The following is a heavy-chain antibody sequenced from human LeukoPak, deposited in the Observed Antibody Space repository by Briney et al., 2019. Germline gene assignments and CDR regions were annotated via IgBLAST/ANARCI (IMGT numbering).Heavy chain of an antibody. D-gene: IGHD6-19*01. J-gene: IGHJ4*02. V-gene: IGHV3-30*02. CDR2: IRYDGSNK. CDR1: GFTFSSYG. Sequence: PGGSLRLSCAASGFTFSSYGMHWVRQDPGKGLEEVAFIRYDGSNKYYADSVKGRFTISRDNSKNTLYLQLNSLRAEDTAVYYCAKDLSYSTDWPYFDSWGQGTLVTVSS. CDR3: AKDLSYSTDWPYFDS.